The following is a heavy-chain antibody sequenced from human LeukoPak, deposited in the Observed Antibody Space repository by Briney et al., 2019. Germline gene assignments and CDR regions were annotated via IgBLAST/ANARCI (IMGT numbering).Heavy chain of an antibody. CDR2: ISSASGDL. J-gene: IGHJ4*02. D-gene: IGHD3-10*01. V-gene: IGHV3-21*06. CDR1: GFNFKSYS. CDR3: ARAAGHYFDY. Sequence: GGSLRLSCAASGFNFKSYSMTWVRQAPGKGLVWVSFISSASGDLWYADSVKGRFTVSRDNGKNSLYLQMNSLRAEDTAVYYCARAAGHYFDYWGQGSLVTVSS.